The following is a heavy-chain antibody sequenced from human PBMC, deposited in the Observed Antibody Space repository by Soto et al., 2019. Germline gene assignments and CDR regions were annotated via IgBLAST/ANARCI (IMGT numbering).Heavy chain of an antibody. D-gene: IGHD6-19*01. J-gene: IGHJ4*02. CDR1: GFTFSSYA. V-gene: IGHV3-30*04. CDR2: ISYDGSNK. CDR3: ARDEGLRAVAGTFDY. Sequence: GGSLRLSCAASGFTFSSYAMHWVRQAPGKGLEWVAVISYDGSNKYYADSVKGRFTISRDNSKNTLYLQMNSLRAEDTAVYYCARDEGLRAVAGTFDYWGQGTLVTVSS.